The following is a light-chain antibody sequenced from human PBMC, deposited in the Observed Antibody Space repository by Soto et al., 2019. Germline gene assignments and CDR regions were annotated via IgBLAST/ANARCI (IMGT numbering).Light chain of an antibody. V-gene: IGLV2-8*01. CDR3: SSYAGSDNLV. Sequence: QSALTQPPSASGSPGQSVTISCTGTRSDVGYYNSVSWYQQHPGKAPQLIIYEVNKRPSGVPDRFSGSKSGNTASLTISAFQAEDEADYYCSSYAGSDNLVFGGGTKLTVL. CDR2: EVN. CDR1: RSDVGYYNS. J-gene: IGLJ2*01.